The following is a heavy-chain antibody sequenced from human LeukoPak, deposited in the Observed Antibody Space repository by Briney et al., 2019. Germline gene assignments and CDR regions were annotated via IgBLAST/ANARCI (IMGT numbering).Heavy chain of an antibody. D-gene: IGHD6-13*01. CDR1: GGSIDSTNY. Sequence: SETLSLTCGVSGGSIDSTNYWSWVRQAPGKGLEWIGEIAHDGTRNYNPSLRSRVAMSFDRANNYFSLSLTAVTAADTAVYYCARDLIAAAGTQAYYYGTDVWGQGTTVTVSS. CDR2: IAHDGTR. J-gene: IGHJ6*02. V-gene: IGHV4-4*02. CDR3: ARDLIAAAGTQAYYYGTDV.